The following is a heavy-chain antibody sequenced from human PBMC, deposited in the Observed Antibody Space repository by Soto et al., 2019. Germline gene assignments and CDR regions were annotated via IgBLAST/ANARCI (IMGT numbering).Heavy chain of an antibody. J-gene: IGHJ5*02. CDR1: GGSISSGGYY. CDR3: ARGELRFLEWSHWGFDP. V-gene: IGHV4-31*03. Sequence: LSLTCTVSGGSISSGGYYWSWIRQHPGKGLKWIGYIYYSGSTYYNPSLKSRVTISVDTSKNQFSLKLSSVTAADTAVYYCARGELRFLEWSHWGFDPWGQGTLVTVS. D-gene: IGHD3-3*01. CDR2: IYYSGST.